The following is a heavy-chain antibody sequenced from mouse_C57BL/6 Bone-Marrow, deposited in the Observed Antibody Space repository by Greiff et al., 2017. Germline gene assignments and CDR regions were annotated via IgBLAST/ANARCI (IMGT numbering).Heavy chain of an antibody. J-gene: IGHJ2*01. CDR3: NWDRFYYFDY. D-gene: IGHD4-1*01. V-gene: IGHV1-15*01. CDR2: IDPETGGS. Sequence: VKLQQSGAELVRPGASVTLSCKASGYTFTDYDMHWVKQAPVHGLEWIGAIDPETGGSAYNQKFKGKAILTADKSSSTAFMELRSLTSEDSAVFYCNWDRFYYFDYWGQGTTLTVSS. CDR1: GYTFTDYD.